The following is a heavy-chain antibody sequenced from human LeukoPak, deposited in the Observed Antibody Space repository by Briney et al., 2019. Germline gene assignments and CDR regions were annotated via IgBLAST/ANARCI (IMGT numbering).Heavy chain of an antibody. J-gene: IGHJ5*02. CDR3: ARDMALSYRISWFDP. CDR1: GFTFSSYA. V-gene: IGHV3-23*01. D-gene: IGHD1-26*01. CDR2: ISGSGGST. Sequence: GGSLRLSCAASGFTFSSYAMSWVRQAPGKGLEWVSAISGSGGSTYYADSVKGRFTISRDNSKNTLYLQMNSLRAEDTAVYYCARDMALSYRISWFDPWGQGTLVTVSS.